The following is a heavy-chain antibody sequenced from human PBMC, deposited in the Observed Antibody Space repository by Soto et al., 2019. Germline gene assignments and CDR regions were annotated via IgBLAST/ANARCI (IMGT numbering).Heavy chain of an antibody. CDR3: ARYIRSSAGYYFGMDV. J-gene: IGHJ6*02. CDR2: IDSDGSST. D-gene: IGHD6-6*01. V-gene: IGHV3-74*01. CDR1: GFTFSSYW. Sequence: EVQLVESGGGLVQPGGSLRLSCAASGFTFSSYWMHWVRQAPGKGLVWVSRIDSDGSSTTYADSVKGRFTISRDNAKNTLYLQMNSLRAEDTAVYYCARYIRSSAGYYFGMDVWGQGTTVTVSS.